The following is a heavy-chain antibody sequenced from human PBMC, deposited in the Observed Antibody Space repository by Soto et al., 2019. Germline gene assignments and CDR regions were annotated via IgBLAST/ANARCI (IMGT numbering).Heavy chain of an antibody. CDR1: VLSFRRYG. V-gene: IGHV3-30*18. CDR2: ISYDESTT. J-gene: IGHJ3*01. D-gene: IGHD3-22*01. CDR3: SKAMIGSYDSDAFDV. Sequence: GPLRLSGAASVLSFRRYGIHWVRQAPGKGLEWVAVISYDESTTFYADSVKGRFTISRDNSKNTLFLQMNSLRPEDTAVYYCSKAMIGSYDSDAFDVWGQGTMVTVSS.